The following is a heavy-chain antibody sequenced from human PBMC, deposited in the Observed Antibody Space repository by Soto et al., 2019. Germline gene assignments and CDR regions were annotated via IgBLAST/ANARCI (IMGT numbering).Heavy chain of an antibody. D-gene: IGHD2-21*01. CDR2: LYSGGST. CDR1: GFTFSSSY. J-gene: IGHJ4*02. CDR3: ASVCAYRGFDDVGYFDY. V-gene: IGHV3-66*01. Sequence: EVQLVESGGNLVQPGGSLRVSCAASGFTFSSSYMSWVRQAPGKGLEWVSVLYSGGSTYYGDSVKGRFTISRDNSKNTLYLQMNRLRVEDTAVYYCASVCAYRGFDDVGYFDYWGQGTLVTVSS.